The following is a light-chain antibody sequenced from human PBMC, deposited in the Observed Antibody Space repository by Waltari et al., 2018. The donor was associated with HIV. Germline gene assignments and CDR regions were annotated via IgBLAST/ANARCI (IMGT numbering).Light chain of an antibody. CDR3: NSFTSRNTWV. J-gene: IGLJ3*02. CDR2: DVS. Sequence: QSALTQPASVSGSPGQSITIPCTGASRPLGDNAYVSLYQHHPGKAPKRIIYDVSHRPSGVSNRFSGSKSGNTASLTISGLQTEDEADYYCNSFTSRNTWVFGGGTKLTVL. CDR1: SRPLGDNAY. V-gene: IGLV2-14*03.